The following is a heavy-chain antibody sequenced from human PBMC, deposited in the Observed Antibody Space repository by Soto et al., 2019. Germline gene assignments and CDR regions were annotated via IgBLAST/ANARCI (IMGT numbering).Heavy chain of an antibody. CDR2: IVVGSGNT. D-gene: IGHD3-22*01. Sequence: ASVTVSCKSSGFTFTSSAVQWVRQARGQRLEWIGWIVVGSGNTNYAQKFQERVTITRDMSTSTAYMELSSLSSEDTAVYYCAADRGYYDSSAYFDYWGQGTLVTVSS. V-gene: IGHV1-58*01. CDR1: GFTFTSSA. CDR3: AADRGYYDSSAYFDY. J-gene: IGHJ4*02.